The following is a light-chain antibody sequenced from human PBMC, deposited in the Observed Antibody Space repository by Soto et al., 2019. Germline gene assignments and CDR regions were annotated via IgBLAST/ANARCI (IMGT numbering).Light chain of an antibody. CDR2: GAS. CDR1: QSVSNNY. V-gene: IGKV3-20*01. J-gene: IGKJ1*01. CDR3: QQYDTSPT. Sequence: DIVLTQSPGTLSLSAGERATLSCRASQSVSNNYLAWYQHKPGQAPTVLIYGASIRATGIPDRFSGSGSGTDFTLTISRLEPEDFAVYYGQQYDTSPTFGQGTKVEIK.